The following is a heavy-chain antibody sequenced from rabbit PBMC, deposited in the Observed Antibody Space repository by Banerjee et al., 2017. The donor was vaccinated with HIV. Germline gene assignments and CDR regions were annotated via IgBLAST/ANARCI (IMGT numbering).Heavy chain of an antibody. Sequence: QSLEESGGDLVKPEGSLTLTCTASGFTISSSYYMCWVRQAPGKGLEWIACINTGSVGSTYYASWAKGRFTISKTSSTTVTLQMTSLTAADTATYFCARAYGGSTYAWDLWGPGTLVTVS. CDR3: ARAYGGSTYAWDL. CDR1: GFTISSSYY. D-gene: IGHD8-1*01. V-gene: IGHV1S40*01. CDR2: INTGSVGST. J-gene: IGHJ4*01.